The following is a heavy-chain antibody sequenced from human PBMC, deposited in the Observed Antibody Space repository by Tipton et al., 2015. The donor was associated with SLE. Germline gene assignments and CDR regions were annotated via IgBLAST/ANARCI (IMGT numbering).Heavy chain of an antibody. Sequence: QLVQSGAEVKKPGASVKVSCKASGYSFTAYYIHWVRQAPGQGLEWMGRINPKSGGTNYAQQFQGRVTMTRDTSISAAYMELSRLRSDDTAVYYGGRYVRGIWGYFDYWGQGTLVIVST. D-gene: IGHD3-10*02. V-gene: IGHV1-2*06. J-gene: IGHJ4*02. CDR2: INPKSGGT. CDR3: GRYVRGIWGYFDY. CDR1: GYSFTAYY.